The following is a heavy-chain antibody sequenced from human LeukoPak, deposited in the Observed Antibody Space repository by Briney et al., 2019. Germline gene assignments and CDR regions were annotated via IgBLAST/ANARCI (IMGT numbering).Heavy chain of an antibody. D-gene: IGHD3-10*01. CDR2: IYYSGST. J-gene: IGHJ4*02. CDR1: GGSIISGGYY. V-gene: IGHV4-30-4*08. CDR3: AREASGSSDFDY. Sequence: SETLSLTCTVSGGSIISGGYYWTWIRQQPGKGLEWIGYIYYSGSTYYNPSLKSRVTISVDTSKNQFPLKLSSVTAADTAVYYCAREASGSSDFDYWGQGTLVTVSS.